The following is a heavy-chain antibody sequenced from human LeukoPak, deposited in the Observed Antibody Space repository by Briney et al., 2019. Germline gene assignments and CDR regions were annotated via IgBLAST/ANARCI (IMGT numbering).Heavy chain of an antibody. J-gene: IGHJ4*02. D-gene: IGHD3-9*01. V-gene: IGHV4-34*01. CDR2: INHSGST. CDR1: GGSFSGYY. CDR3: ARGYPYDILTGYYSFDY. Sequence: SETLSLTCAVYGGSFSGYYWSWIRQPPGKGLEWIGEINHSGSTNYNPSLKSRVTISVDTSKNQFSLKLSSVTAADTAVYYCARGYPYDILTGYYSFDYWGQGTLVTVSS.